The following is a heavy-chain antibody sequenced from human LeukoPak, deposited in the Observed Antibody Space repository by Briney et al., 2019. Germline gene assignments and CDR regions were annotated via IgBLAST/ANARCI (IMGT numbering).Heavy chain of an antibody. CDR1: GFTFSSYG. J-gene: IGHJ6*02. CDR2: IWYDGSNK. V-gene: IGHV3-33*01. Sequence: GGSLRLSCAASGFTFSSYGMHWVRQAPGKGLEWVAVIWYDGSNKYYADSVKGRFTISRDNSKNTLYLQMNSLRAEDTAVYYCASGAARRILYYYGIDVSRHGTTPPVSS. CDR3: ASGAARRILYYYGIDV. D-gene: IGHD2/OR15-2a*01.